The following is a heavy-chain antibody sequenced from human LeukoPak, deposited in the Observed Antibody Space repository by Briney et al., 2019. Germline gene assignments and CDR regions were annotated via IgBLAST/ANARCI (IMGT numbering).Heavy chain of an antibody. Sequence: SSETLSLTGTVSGGSISSYYWSWIRQPPGKGLEWIGYIYYSGSTNYNPSLKSRVTISVDTSKNQFSLKLSSVTAADTAVYYCARVGGGSYPSFDYWGQGTLVTVSS. CDR1: GGSISSYY. CDR3: ARVGGGSYPSFDY. CDR2: IYYSGST. D-gene: IGHD1-26*01. V-gene: IGHV4-59*01. J-gene: IGHJ4*02.